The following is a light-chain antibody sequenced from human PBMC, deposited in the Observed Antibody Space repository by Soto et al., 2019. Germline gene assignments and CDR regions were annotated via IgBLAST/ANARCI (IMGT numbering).Light chain of an antibody. Sequence: EIVMTQSPATLSVSPGERATLYCRASQSVSSNLAWYQQKPGQAPRLLIYGASTRATGIPARFSGSGSGTEFTLTICSLQSEDFAVYYCQQYNNWPETFGQGTKVDIK. J-gene: IGKJ1*01. V-gene: IGKV3-15*01. CDR2: GAS. CDR3: QQYNNWPET. CDR1: QSVSSN.